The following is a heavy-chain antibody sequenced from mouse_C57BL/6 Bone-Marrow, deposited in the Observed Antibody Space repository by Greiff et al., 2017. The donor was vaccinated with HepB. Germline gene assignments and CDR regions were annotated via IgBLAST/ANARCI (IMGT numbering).Heavy chain of an antibody. V-gene: IGHV1-69*01. CDR3: ARSRHYYGVAPGYFDV. Sequence: LQESGAELVMPGASVKLSCKASGYTFTSYWMHWVKQRPGQGLEWIGEIDPSDSYTNYNQKFKGKSTLTVDKSSSTAYMQLSSLTSEDSAVYYCARSRHYYGVAPGYFDVWGTGTTVTVSS. J-gene: IGHJ1*03. D-gene: IGHD1-2*01. CDR1: GYTFTSYW. CDR2: IDPSDSYT.